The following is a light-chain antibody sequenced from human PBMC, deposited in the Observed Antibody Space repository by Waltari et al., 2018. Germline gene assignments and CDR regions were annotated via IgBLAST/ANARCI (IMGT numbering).Light chain of an antibody. CDR3: QSADSSGTFVV. CDR1: ALPKQY. Sequence: SYELTQPPSVSVSPGQTARITCPGDALPKQYAYWYKQKPGQAPVLVIYKDSERPSGIPERFSGSSSGTTVTLTISGVQAEDEADYYCQSADSSGTFVVFGGGTKLTVL. V-gene: IGLV3-25*03. J-gene: IGLJ2*01. CDR2: KDS.